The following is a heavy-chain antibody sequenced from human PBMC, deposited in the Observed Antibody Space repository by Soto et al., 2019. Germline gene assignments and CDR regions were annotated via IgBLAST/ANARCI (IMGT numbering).Heavy chain of an antibody. J-gene: IGHJ4*02. CDR2: IKQDGSEK. Sequence: EVQLVESGGGLVQPGGSLGLSWEASGFTFSSYWMSWVRQAPGKGLEWVANIKQDGSEKYYVDSVKGRFTISRDNAKNSLYLQMNSLRAEDTAVYYCARDEGFWSGSDYWGQGTLVTVSS. V-gene: IGHV3-7*01. CDR3: ARDEGFWSGSDY. D-gene: IGHD3-3*01. CDR1: GFTFSSYW.